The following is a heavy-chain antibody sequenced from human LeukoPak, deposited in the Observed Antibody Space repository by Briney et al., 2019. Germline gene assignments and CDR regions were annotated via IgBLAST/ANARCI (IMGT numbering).Heavy chain of an antibody. V-gene: IGHV3-9*01. J-gene: IGHJ5*02. CDR2: ISWNSGSI. CDR3: AKGSSWYPEPNNWFDP. Sequence: GGSLRLSCAASGFTFDDYAMHCARQAPGKGLEWVSGISWNSGSIGYADSVKGRFTISRDDAKNSLYLQMNSLRAEDTALYYCAKGSSWYPEPNNWFDPWGQGTLVTVSS. D-gene: IGHD6-13*01. CDR1: GFTFDDYA.